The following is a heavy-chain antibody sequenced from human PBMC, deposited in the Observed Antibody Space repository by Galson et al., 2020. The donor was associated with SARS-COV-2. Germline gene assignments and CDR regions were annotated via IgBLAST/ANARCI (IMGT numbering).Heavy chain of an antibody. CDR1: GFTFSSYG. V-gene: IGHV3-33*01. CDR2: IWYDGSNK. Sequence: SLKLPCAASGFTFSSYGMHWVRQAPGKGLEWVAVIWYDGSNKYYADSVKGRFTISRDNSKNTLYLQMNSLRAEDTAVYYCARDPTYYEILFYGMDVWGQGTTVTVSS. D-gene: IGHD3-9*01. J-gene: IGHJ6*02. CDR3: ARDPTYYEILFYGMDV.